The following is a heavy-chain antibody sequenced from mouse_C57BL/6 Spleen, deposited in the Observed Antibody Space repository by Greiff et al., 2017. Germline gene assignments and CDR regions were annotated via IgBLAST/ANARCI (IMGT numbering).Heavy chain of an antibody. J-gene: IGHJ1*03. CDR2: ISSGGSYT. V-gene: IGHV5-6*01. Sequence: EVQLVESGGDLVKPGGSLKLSCAASGFTFSSYGMSWVRQTPDKRLEWVATISSGGSYTYYPDSVKGRFTISRDNAKNTLYLQRSSLKSEDTAMYYCARHARGYFDVWGTGTTVTVSS. CDR1: GFTFSSYG. CDR3: ARHARGYFDV.